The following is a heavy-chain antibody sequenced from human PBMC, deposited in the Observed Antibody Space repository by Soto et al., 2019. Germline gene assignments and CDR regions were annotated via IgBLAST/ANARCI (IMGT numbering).Heavy chain of an antibody. CDR1: GYTFINFD. CDR3: ARMASAGTLNWFDP. Sequence: QVQLVQSGDEVKEPGASVRVSCEASGYTFINFDISWVQQAAGQGLEWLGWMNPGSGQTGYASKFQGRVAMTRDASTGTSHLELSSLTSDDTAVYYCARMASAGTLNWFDPWGQGTLVTVSS. V-gene: IGHV1-8*02. J-gene: IGHJ5*02. D-gene: IGHD6-13*01. CDR2: MNPGSGQT.